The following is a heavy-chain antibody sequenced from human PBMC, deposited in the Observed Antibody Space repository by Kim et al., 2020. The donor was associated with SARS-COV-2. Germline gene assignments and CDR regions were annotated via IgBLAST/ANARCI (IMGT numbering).Heavy chain of an antibody. D-gene: IGHD1-26*01. Sequence: ASVKVSCKASGYTFTSYYMHWVRQAPGQGLEWMGIINPSGGSTSYAQKFQGRVTMTRDTSTSTVYMELSSLRSEDTAVYYCARADVIVGATPHFDYWGQGTLVTVSS. CDR1: GYTFTSYY. CDR2: INPSGGST. V-gene: IGHV1-46*01. CDR3: ARADVIVGATPHFDY. J-gene: IGHJ4*02.